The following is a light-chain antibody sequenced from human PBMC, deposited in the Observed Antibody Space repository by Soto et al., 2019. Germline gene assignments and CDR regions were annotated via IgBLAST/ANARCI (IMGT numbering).Light chain of an antibody. CDR3: QQSYSTPIT. CDR2: AAS. V-gene: IGKV1-39*01. J-gene: IGKJ5*01. Sequence: DIQMTQSPSSLSASVGDRVIITCRASQSISSYLNWYQQKPGKAPKLLIYAASSLQSGVPSRFSGSGSGTDFTLTISSPQPEDFATYYCQQSYSTPITFGQGTRLEIK. CDR1: QSISSY.